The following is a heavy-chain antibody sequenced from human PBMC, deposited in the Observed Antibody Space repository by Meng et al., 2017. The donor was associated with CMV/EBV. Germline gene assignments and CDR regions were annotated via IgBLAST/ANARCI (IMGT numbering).Heavy chain of an antibody. J-gene: IGHJ6*02. V-gene: IGHV3-48*03. CDR1: GFTFSSYE. Sequence: GESLKISCAASGFTFSSYEMNRVRQAPGKGLEWVSYISSSGSTIYYADSVKGRFTISRDNAKNSLYLQMNSLRAEDTAVYYCARDSPPPIKYDFWSGYYTSYYYHGMDVWGQGTTVTVSS. CDR3: ARDSPPPIKYDFWSGYYTSYYYHGMDV. D-gene: IGHD3-3*01. CDR2: ISSSGSTI.